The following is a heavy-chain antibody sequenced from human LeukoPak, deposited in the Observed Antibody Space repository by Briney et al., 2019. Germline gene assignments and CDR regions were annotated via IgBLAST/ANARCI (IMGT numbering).Heavy chain of an antibody. V-gene: IGHV1-46*01. CDR2: INPSGGST. CDR1: GYTFTSYY. Sequence: ASVKVSCKASGYTFTSYYMHWVRQAPGQGLEWMGIINPSGGSTSYAQKFQGRVTMTRDTSTSTVYMELSSLGSEDTAVYYCARNVPWRAFDSWGQGTMVTVSS. J-gene: IGHJ3*02. D-gene: IGHD3-16*01. CDR3: ARNVPWRAFDS.